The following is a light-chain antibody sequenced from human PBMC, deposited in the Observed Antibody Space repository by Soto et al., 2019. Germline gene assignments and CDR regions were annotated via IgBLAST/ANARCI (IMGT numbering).Light chain of an antibody. CDR1: QSLRSS. J-gene: IGKJ1*01. V-gene: IGKV3-20*01. Sequence: ETMMTQSPDTLSVSLGERATLSCRASQSLRSSLAWYQQKPGQAPRLLIYGASSRATGIPDRFSGSGSGTDFTLTISRLEPEDFAVYYCQQYGSSWTFGQGTKVDI. CDR3: QQYGSSWT. CDR2: GAS.